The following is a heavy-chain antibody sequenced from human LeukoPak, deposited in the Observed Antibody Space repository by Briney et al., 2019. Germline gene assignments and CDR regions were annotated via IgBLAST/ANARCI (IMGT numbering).Heavy chain of an antibody. CDR1: GFTFSSYD. J-gene: IGHJ6*02. V-gene: IGHV3-13*01. Sequence: GGSLRLSCAASGFTFSSYDMHWVRQATGKGLEWVSAICTAGDTYYPGSVKGRFTISRENAKNSLYLQMNSLRDGDTAVYYCARGQLLWFGESQSRYYYYGMDVWGQGTTVTVSS. CDR2: ICTAGDT. D-gene: IGHD3-10*01. CDR3: ARGQLLWFGESQSRYYYYGMDV.